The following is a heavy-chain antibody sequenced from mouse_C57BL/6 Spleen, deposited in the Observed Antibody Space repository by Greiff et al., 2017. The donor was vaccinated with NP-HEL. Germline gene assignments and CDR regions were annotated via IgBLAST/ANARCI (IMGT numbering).Heavy chain of an antibody. CDR3: ARYTTTVVANYAMDY. Sequence: EVQGVESGGGLVQPGGSLSLSCAASGFTFTDYYMSWVRQPPGKALEWLGFIRNKANGYTTEYSASVKGRFTISRDNSQSILYLQMNALRAEDSATYYCARYTTTVVANYAMDYWGQGTSVTVSS. J-gene: IGHJ4*01. V-gene: IGHV7-3*01. CDR2: IRNKANGYTT. D-gene: IGHD1-1*01. CDR1: GFTFTDYY.